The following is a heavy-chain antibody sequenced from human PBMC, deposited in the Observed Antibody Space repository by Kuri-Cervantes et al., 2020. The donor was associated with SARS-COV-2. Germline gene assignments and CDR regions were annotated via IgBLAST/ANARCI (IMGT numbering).Heavy chain of an antibody. Sequence: KVSCKGSGYSFTSYWIGWVRQMPGKGLEWMGIIYPGDSDTRYSTSFQGQVTISADKSISTAYLQWSSLKASDTAMYYCARTYYYDSSGYYYAKYWGQGTLVTISS. D-gene: IGHD3-22*01. CDR3: ARTYYYDSSGYYYAKY. CDR1: GYSFTSYW. V-gene: IGHV5-51*01. J-gene: IGHJ4*02. CDR2: IYPGDSDT.